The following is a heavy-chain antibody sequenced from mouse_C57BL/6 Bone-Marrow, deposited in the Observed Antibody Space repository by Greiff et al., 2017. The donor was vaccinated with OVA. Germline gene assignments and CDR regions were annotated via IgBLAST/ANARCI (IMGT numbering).Heavy chain of an antibody. J-gene: IGHJ2*01. CDR1: GYTFTSYW. D-gene: IGHD2-4*01. CDR2: IDPSDSET. Sequence: QVQLQQPGAELVRPGSSVKLSCKASGYTFTSYWMHWVKQRPIQGLEWIGNIDPSDSETHYNQKFKDKATLTVDKSSSTAYMQLSSLTSEDSAVYYCAREVYDYDVGYFDDWGQGTTLTVSS. V-gene: IGHV1-52*01. CDR3: AREVYDYDVGYFDD.